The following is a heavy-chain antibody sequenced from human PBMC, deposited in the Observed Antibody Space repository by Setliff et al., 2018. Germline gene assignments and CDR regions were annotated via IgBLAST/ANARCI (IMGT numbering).Heavy chain of an antibody. Sequence: GASVKVSCKASGGTLSGYAFSWVRQAPGQGLEWVGGITPIFETAHYAQKFQDRVTITADKSTSTVYMELNSLISEDTAVYLCARLVRFCTRTTCQRLSGDDFWGQGTLVTVSS. V-gene: IGHV1-69*06. J-gene: IGHJ4*02. CDR1: GGTLSGYA. CDR2: ITPIFETA. D-gene: IGHD2-8*01. CDR3: ARLVRFCTRTTCQRLSGDDF.